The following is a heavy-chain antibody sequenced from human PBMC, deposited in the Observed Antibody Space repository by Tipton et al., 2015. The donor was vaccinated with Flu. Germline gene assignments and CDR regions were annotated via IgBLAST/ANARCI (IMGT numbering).Heavy chain of an antibody. Sequence: SLRLSCAASGFIFSDYWMAWVRQAPGKGLEWVANIKYDGSTIYYVDSVKGRFTISRDNAKRSLYLQMNNLRAEDTAIYYCTRRLVEDWGQGTQVTVSS. CDR3: TRRLVED. V-gene: IGHV3-7*01. J-gene: IGHJ4*02. CDR1: GFIFSDYW. CDR2: IKYDGSTI.